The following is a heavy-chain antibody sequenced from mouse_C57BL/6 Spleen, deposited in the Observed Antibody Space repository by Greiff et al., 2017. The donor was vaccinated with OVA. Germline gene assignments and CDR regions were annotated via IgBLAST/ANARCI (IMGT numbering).Heavy chain of an antibody. D-gene: IGHD3-2*02. CDR2: IRLKSDNYAT. J-gene: IGHJ4*01. V-gene: IGHV6-3*01. CDR1: GFTFSNYW. Sequence: QSGGGLVQPGGSMKLSCVASGFTFSNYWMNWVRQSPEKGLEWVAQIRLKSDNYATHYAESVKGRFTISRDDSKSSVYLQMNNLRAEDTGIYHCTGGLQGYWGQGTSVTVSS. CDR3: TGGLQGY.